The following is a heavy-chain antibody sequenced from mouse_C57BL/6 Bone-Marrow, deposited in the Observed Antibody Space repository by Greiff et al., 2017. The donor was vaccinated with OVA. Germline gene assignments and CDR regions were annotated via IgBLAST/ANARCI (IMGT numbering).Heavy chain of an antibody. Sequence: EVKLQESGGGLVKPGGSLKLSCAASGFTFSDYGMHWVRQAPEKGLEWVAYISSGSSTIYYADTVKGRFTISRDNAKNTLFLQMTSLRSEDTAMYYCARRRRYYFDYWGQGTTLTVSS. J-gene: IGHJ2*01. CDR1: GFTFSDYG. V-gene: IGHV5-17*01. D-gene: IGHD1-2*01. CDR3: ARRRRYYFDY. CDR2: ISSGSSTI.